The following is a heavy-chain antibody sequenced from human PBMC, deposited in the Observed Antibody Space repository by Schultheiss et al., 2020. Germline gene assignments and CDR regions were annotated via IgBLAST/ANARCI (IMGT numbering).Heavy chain of an antibody. D-gene: IGHD4-11*01. CDR2: INHSGST. J-gene: IGHJ6*02. Sequence: GSLRLSCAASGFTFSSYAMSWVRQAPGKGLEWIGEINHSGSTNYNPSLKSRVTISVDKSKNQFSLKLSSVTAADTAVYYCARDGNVYSNYYYYYGMDVWGQGTTVTVSS. V-gene: IGHV4-4*02. CDR1: GFTFSSYAM. CDR3: ARDGNVYSNYYYYYGMDV.